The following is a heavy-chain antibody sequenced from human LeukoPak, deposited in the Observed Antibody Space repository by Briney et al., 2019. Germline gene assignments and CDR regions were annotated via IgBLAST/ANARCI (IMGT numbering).Heavy chain of an antibody. CDR1: GFTYNNYA. Sequence: GGSLRLSCAASGFTYNNYAMTWVRQAPGKGLEWVSGISGGSGFTYYADSVKGRFTISRDNSKNTLYLRMNSLRAEDSAVYYCAKDRGFWGQGTLVTVSS. CDR2: ISGGSGFT. D-gene: IGHD3-22*01. CDR3: AKDRGF. V-gene: IGHV3-23*01. J-gene: IGHJ4*02.